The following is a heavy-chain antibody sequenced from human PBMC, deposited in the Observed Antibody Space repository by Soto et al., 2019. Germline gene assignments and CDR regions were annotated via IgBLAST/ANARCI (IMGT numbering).Heavy chain of an antibody. CDR2: INPNSGGT. D-gene: IGHD6-13*01. J-gene: IGHJ1*01. CDR3: ARAAGGISSRLQYFQH. CDR1: CYTFTSYG. Sequence: ASGKVSCKASCYTFTSYGISWVRQAPGQGLEWMGWINPNSGGTNYAQKFQGWVTMTRDTSISTAYMELSRLRSDDTAVYYCARAAGGISSRLQYFQHWGQGTLVTVSS. V-gene: IGHV1-2*04.